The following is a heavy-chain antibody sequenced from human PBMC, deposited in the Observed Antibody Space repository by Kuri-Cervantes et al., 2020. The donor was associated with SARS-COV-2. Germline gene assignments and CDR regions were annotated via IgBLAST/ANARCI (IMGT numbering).Heavy chain of an antibody. CDR2: TSAGGGRT. V-gene: IGHV3-23*01. CDR3: ARVVAAAGRLWFDP. J-gene: IGHJ5*02. CDR1: GFILGSYG. Sequence: GGSLRLSCEASGFILGSYGMTWVRQAPGKGLQWVSSTSAGGGRTDYADSVKGRFTISRDNSKKMVFLQMDKLRDEDAALYYCARVVAAAGRLWFDPWGQGTPVTVSS. D-gene: IGHD2-15*01.